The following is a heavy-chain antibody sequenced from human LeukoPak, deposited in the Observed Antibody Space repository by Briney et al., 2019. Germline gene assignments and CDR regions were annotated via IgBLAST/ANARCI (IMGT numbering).Heavy chain of an antibody. CDR2: INPNSGGT. Sequence: ASVKVPCKASGYTFTGYYMHWVRQAPGQGLEWMGRINPNSGGTNYAQKFQGRVTMTRDTSISTAYMELSRLRSDDTAVYYCAREISGSDYYYYYYMDVWGKGTTVTVSS. D-gene: IGHD3-10*01. CDR1: GYTFTGYY. V-gene: IGHV1-2*06. J-gene: IGHJ6*03. CDR3: AREISGSDYYYYYYMDV.